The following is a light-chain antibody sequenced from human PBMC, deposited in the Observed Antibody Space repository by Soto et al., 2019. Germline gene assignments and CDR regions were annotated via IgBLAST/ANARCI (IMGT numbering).Light chain of an antibody. CDR1: STDVGGFNY. CDR2: DVT. CDR3: RSYSRSTTHVV. J-gene: IGLJ2*01. V-gene: IGLV2-14*03. Sequence: QSVLTQPASVSGSPGRSVTISCTGTSTDVGGFNYVSWYQHLPGRAPKLIIYDVTNRPSGISYRFSASKSGRTASLTISGLQAEDEADYYCRSYSRSTTHVVFGGGTKLTVL.